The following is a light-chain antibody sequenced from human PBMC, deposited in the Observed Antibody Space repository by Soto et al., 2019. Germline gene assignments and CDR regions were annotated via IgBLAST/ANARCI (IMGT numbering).Light chain of an antibody. J-gene: IGLJ1*01. Sequence: QSALTQPASVSGSPGQSITISCTGTSSDVGGYNYVSWYQQHPGKAPKLMIYEVSNRPSGVSNRFSGSKSGNTASLTISGLQAEDEADYYCSSYTSSSTLSYVFGTWTKLTVL. V-gene: IGLV2-14*01. CDR2: EVS. CDR3: SSYTSSSTLSYV. CDR1: SSDVGGYNY.